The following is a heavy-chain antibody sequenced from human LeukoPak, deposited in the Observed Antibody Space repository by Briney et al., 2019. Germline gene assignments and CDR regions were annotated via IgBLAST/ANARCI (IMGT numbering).Heavy chain of an antibody. Sequence: SETPSLTCTVSGGSISSGSYYWSWIRQPAGKGLEWIGRIYTSGSTNYNPSLKSRVTISVDTSKNQFSLKLSSVTAADTAVYYCARAPGGNYLLPWPNFDYWGQGTLVTVSS. CDR3: ARAPGGNYLLPWPNFDY. CDR1: GGSISSGSYY. V-gene: IGHV4-61*02. J-gene: IGHJ4*02. D-gene: IGHD1-7*01. CDR2: IYTSGST.